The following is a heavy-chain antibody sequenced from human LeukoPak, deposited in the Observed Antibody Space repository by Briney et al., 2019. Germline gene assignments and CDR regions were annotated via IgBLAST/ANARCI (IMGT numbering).Heavy chain of an antibody. V-gene: IGHV3-64D*06. D-gene: IGHD7-27*01. Sequence: GGSLRLSCSASGFIFSSYAMHWVRQAPGKGLEYVSGISFNGGNTYFADSVKGRFTISRDNSKNTLWLQMTSLRPEDTAVYYCARATGGDDAFDIWGQGTMVTVSS. J-gene: IGHJ3*02. CDR1: GFIFSSYA. CDR3: ARATGGDDAFDI. CDR2: ISFNGGNT.